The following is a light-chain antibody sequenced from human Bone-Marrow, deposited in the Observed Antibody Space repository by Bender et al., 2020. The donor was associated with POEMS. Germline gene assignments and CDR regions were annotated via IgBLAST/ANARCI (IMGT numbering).Light chain of an antibody. J-gene: IGLJ2*01. CDR3: ATWDSSLDGVI. V-gene: IGLV1-51*02. CDR2: EQN. Sequence: QSVLTQPPSVSAAPGQSVTISCSGRASNIGVNFVSWYQQLPGAAPKLLLYEQNKRPSGLPDRFSACKSGTSAALATTGLQPADEADYYCATWDSSLDGVIFGGGTKLTVL. CDR1: ASNIGVNF.